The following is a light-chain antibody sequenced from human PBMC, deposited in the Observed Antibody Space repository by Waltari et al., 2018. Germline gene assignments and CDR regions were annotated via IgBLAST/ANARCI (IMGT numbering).Light chain of an antibody. J-gene: IGLJ3*02. CDR1: SRDVGFYNY. CDR3: NSYTGSSSWV. V-gene: IGLV2-14*01. Sequence: QSALTQPTSVSGSPGQSITISCTGTSRDVGFYNYVSWYQQYPGKVPQLLIYDVSYRPSGVSSRFSGSKSGNPASLTISGLQADDEADYYCNSYTGSSSWVFGGGTKLTVL. CDR2: DVS.